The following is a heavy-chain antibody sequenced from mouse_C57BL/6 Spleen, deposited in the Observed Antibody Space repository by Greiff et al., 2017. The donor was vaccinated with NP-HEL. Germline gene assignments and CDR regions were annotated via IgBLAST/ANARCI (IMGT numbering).Heavy chain of an antibody. J-gene: IGHJ3*01. V-gene: IGHV5-17*01. CDR2: ISSGSSTI. CDR1: GFTFSDYG. CDR3: ASYDYDSCFAY. Sequence: EVQGVESGGGLVKPGGSLKLSCAASGFTFSDYGMHWVRQAPEKGLEWVAYISSGSSTIYYADTVKGRFTISRDNAKNTLFLQMTSLRSEDTAMYYCASYDYDSCFAYWGQGTLVTVSA. D-gene: IGHD2-4*01.